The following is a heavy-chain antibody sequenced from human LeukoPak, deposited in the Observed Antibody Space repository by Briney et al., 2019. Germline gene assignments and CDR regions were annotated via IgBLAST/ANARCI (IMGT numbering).Heavy chain of an antibody. Sequence: SETLSLTCTVSGDSISSGDYYWSWIRQPAGRGLEWIGRISSSGSTNYNPSLKSRVTISVDTSKNQFSLKLSSVTAADTAVYYCVGNGYYSLDNWGQGTLVTVSS. CDR2: ISSSGST. CDR1: GDSISSGDYY. CDR3: VGNGYYSLDN. D-gene: IGHD2-15*01. V-gene: IGHV4-61*02. J-gene: IGHJ4*02.